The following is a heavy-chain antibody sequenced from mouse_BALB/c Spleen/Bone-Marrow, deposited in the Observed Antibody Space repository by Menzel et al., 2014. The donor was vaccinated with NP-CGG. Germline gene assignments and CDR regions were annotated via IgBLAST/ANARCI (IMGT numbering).Heavy chain of an antibody. CDR1: GYSITNDYA. CDR2: ISYSGST. D-gene: IGHD2-3*01. V-gene: IGHV3-2*02. J-gene: IGHJ3*01. CDR3: ARSNDGFPAWFAY. Sequence: EVQLQQSGPGLVKPSQSLSLTCTVTGYSITNDYAWNWIRQFPGSKLEWMGYISYSGSTSYNPSLKSRISITRDTSKSQFFLQLNSVTTEDTATYYCARSNDGFPAWFAYWGQGTLVTVSA.